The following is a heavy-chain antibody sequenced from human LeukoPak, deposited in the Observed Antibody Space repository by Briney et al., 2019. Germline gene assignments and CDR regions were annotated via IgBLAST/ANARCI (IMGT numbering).Heavy chain of an antibody. D-gene: IGHD6-13*01. V-gene: IGHV3-23*01. J-gene: IGHJ4*02. Sequence: GGSLRLSCAASGFTFNIYAMSWVRQAPGKGLEWVAGISGSGGSTGYADSVKGRLTISRDNSKNTLYLHMNSLRAEDTAVYYCAKDRRIAAAYLFDYWGQGTLVSVSS. CDR3: AKDRRIAAAYLFDY. CDR1: GFTFNIYA. CDR2: ISGSGGST.